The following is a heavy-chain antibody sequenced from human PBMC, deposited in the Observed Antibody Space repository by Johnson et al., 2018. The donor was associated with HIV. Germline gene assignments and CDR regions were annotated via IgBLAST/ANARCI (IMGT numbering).Heavy chain of an antibody. CDR1: GFTFSSYW. D-gene: IGHD6-6*01. Sequence: VQLVESGGGVVQPGRSLRLSCAASGFTFSSYWMSWVRQAPGKGLEWVANIKQDGSEKYYVDSVKGRFTISRDNAKNSLYLQMNSLRAEDTAVYNCARGNSVAARIGAFDIWGQGTMVTVSS. J-gene: IGHJ3*02. V-gene: IGHV3-7*01. CDR3: ARGNSVAARIGAFDI. CDR2: IKQDGSEK.